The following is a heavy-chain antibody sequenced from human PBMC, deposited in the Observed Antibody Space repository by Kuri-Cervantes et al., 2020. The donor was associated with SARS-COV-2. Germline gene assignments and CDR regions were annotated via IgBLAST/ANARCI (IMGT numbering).Heavy chain of an antibody. CDR3: ARGVVPAAIRYYYYYYYMDV. D-gene: IGHD2-2*02. V-gene: IGHV3-11*04. CDR2: ISSSGSTI. J-gene: IGHJ6*03. CDR1: GCTFSDYY. Sequence: GVLLRLYCAASGCTFSDYYMSWIRQAPGKGLEWVSYISSSGSTIYYADSVKGRFTISRDNAKNSLYLQMNSLRAEDTAVYYCARGVVPAAIRYYYYYYYMDVWGKGTTVTVSS.